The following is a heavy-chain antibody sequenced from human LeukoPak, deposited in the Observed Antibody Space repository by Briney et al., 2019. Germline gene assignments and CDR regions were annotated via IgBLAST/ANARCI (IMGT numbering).Heavy chain of an antibody. Sequence: GALRLSCAASGFTFSDYYMSWIRQAPGKGLEWVSYISSTSSYTNYADSVKGRFTISRDNAKNSLYLQMNSLRAEDTAFYYCAREGYCSTTSCAYGMDVWGQGTTVTVSS. CDR1: GFTFSDYY. D-gene: IGHD2-2*01. J-gene: IGHJ6*02. CDR2: ISSTSSYT. CDR3: AREGYCSTTSCAYGMDV. V-gene: IGHV3-11*05.